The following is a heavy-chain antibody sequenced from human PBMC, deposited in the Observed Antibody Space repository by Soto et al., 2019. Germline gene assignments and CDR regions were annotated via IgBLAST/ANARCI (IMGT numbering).Heavy chain of an antibody. V-gene: IGHV4-59*01. Sequence: PSETCPSPALSLVAPSVVITGAGSGSPQGRDWSGLDIYYSGSTDYNPSLKSRVTISIDTSRKQFSLKLSSVTAADTAVYYCARVYRNSFYYYYGMDVWGQGTTVTVSS. J-gene: IGHJ6*02. CDR2: YYSGST. CDR1: VAPSVVIT. D-gene: IGHD6-13*01. CDR3: ARVYRNSFYYYYGMDV.